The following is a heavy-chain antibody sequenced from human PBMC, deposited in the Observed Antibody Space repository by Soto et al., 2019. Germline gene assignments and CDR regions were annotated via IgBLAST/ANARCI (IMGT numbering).Heavy chain of an antibody. D-gene: IGHD2-15*01. V-gene: IGHV3-74*01. CDR2: INSDGTRT. Sequence: PGGSLRLSCAASGFTFSNYWLYWVRQVPGKGLVWVPRINSDGTRTTYGDSVKGRFTISRDNAKNTLYLQMNSLRVDDTAVYYCARAHSGPDWGQGTLVTVSS. J-gene: IGHJ4*02. CDR1: GFTFSNYW. CDR3: ARAHSGPD.